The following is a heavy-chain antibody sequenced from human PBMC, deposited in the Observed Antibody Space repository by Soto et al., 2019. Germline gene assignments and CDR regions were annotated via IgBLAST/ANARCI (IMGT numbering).Heavy chain of an antibody. Sequence: QVPLVQSGAEVKKPGASVKVSCQASGYTFTSYGISWVRQDPGQGLEWMGWISAYNGNTNYAQKLQGRVTMTTDTSTSTAYMELRSLRSDDTAVYYCARVVDSSGFLLPDGAFDIWGQGTMVTVSS. D-gene: IGHD6-19*01. CDR2: ISAYNGNT. V-gene: IGHV1-18*01. CDR3: ARVVDSSGFLLPDGAFDI. J-gene: IGHJ3*02. CDR1: GYTFTSYG.